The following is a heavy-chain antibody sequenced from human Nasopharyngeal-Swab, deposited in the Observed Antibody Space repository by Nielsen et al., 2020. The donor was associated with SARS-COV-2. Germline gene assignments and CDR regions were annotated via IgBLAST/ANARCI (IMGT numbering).Heavy chain of an antibody. CDR2: SRVKANSYSA. V-gene: IGHV3-72*01. J-gene: IGHJ4*02. CDR3: ARVGICYNDWCGSYDS. Sequence: GGSLRLSCVASGFNLGDYYMDWVRQAPGKGLEWLGYSRVKANSYSAEYAASVTGRFTFSREESRNLLYLQMNSLTTEDTAVYYCARVGICYNDWCGSYDSWGQGTLVTVSS. CDR1: GFNLGDYY. D-gene: IGHD3-9*01.